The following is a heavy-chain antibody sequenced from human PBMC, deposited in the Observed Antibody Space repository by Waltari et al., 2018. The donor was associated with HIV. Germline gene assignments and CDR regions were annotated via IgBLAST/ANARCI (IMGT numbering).Heavy chain of an antibody. D-gene: IGHD4-17*01. J-gene: IGHJ4*02. CDR2: IYYPGNT. Sequence: QLRLQESGPRLVKPSETLSLTCSVSRGSIRSNVSHLGWIRQSPGKGLEWIGSIYYPGNTYYKPCLKRRVTISIDTSKNQFSLRLTSVTAADTAIYYCVAQDYSDSVDWWGQGTLVTVFS. CDR3: VAQDYSDSVDW. CDR1: RGSIRSNVSH. V-gene: IGHV4-39*07.